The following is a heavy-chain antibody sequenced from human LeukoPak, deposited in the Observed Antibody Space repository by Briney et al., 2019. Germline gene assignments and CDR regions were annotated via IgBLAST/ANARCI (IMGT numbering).Heavy chain of an antibody. CDR3: AKDRNWRISSGYPPDY. V-gene: IGHV3-30*18. D-gene: IGHD3-22*01. CDR2: ISYDGSNK. CDR1: GFTFSSYG. J-gene: IGHJ4*02. Sequence: SGGSLRLSCAASGFTFSSYGMHWVRQAPGKGLEWVAVISYDGSNKYYADSVKGRFTISRDNSKNTLYLQMNSLRAEDTAVYYCAKDRNWRISSGYPPDYWGQGTLVTVSS.